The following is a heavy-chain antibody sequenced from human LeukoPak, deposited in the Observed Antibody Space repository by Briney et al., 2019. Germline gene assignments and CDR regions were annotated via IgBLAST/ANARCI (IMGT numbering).Heavy chain of an antibody. CDR2: INPSGGST. CDR1: GYTFTSYY. CDR3: AITYSYAPSLYAFDI. D-gene: IGHD5-18*01. V-gene: IGHV1-46*01. J-gene: IGHJ3*02. Sequence: ASVKVSCKASGYTFTSYYMHWVRQAPGQGLEWMGIINPSGGSTSYAQKFQGRVTMTRDTSTSTVYMELSSLRSEDTAVYYCAITYSYAPSLYAFDIWGQGTMVTVSS.